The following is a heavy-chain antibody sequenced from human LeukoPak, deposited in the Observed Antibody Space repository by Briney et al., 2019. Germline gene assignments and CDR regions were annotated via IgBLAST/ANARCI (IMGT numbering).Heavy chain of an antibody. J-gene: IGHJ4*02. CDR3: ARQVLYYCSGYLDY. CDR1: GGAISSSIYY. Sequence: SETLSLSCSDPGGAISSSIYYWGWVRQHPGKGLGWIVPIYYSGSTYYNPSLKSRVPITVDTSKNRFSLKLRSMTAADTAVYYCARQVLYYCSGYLDYWGQGTLVTVSS. CDR2: IYYSGST. V-gene: IGHV4-39*01. D-gene: IGHD3-3*01.